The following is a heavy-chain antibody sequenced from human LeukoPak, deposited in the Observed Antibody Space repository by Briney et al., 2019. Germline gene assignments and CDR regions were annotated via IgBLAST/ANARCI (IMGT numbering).Heavy chain of an antibody. CDR3: ARGPRTGTAFYYYGMDV. D-gene: IGHD1-7*01. CDR1: GFTFSSYA. Sequence: PRGSLRLSCAASGFTFSSYAMHWVRQAPGKGPEWVAIISYDGRNKYYADSVKGRFTISRDDSKNTLYVQMNSLRAEDTAVYYCARGPRTGTAFYYYGMDVWGQGTTVTVSS. J-gene: IGHJ6*02. CDR2: ISYDGRNK. V-gene: IGHV3-30*04.